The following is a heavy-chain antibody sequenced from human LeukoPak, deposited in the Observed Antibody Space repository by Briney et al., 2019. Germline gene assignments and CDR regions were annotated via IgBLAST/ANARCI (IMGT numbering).Heavy chain of an antibody. Sequence: SETLSLTCAVYGGSFSGYYWTWIRQPPGKGLVWIGDIFYGGSTNTNYSPSLKSRVTISVDTSKNQFSLRLSSVTAADTAVYYCTRKGYYYDSSGYYAFDYWGQGTLVTVSS. CDR3: TRKGYYYDSSGYYAFDY. D-gene: IGHD3-22*01. CDR2: IFYGGST. J-gene: IGHJ4*02. V-gene: IGHV4-59*01. CDR1: GGSFSGYY.